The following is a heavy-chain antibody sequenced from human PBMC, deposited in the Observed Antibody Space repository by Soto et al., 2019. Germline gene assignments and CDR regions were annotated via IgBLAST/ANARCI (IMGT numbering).Heavy chain of an antibody. CDR2: IYYSGST. D-gene: IGHD5-12*01. J-gene: IGHJ4*02. V-gene: IGHV4-30-4*01. CDR1: DDSIRSADYY. CDR3: ARGPYSAYAYYFDA. Sequence: PSETLSLTCTVSDDSIRSADYYWSWIRQPPGKGLEWIGYIYYSGSTHYNPSLKSRVIISLDTSKRQFSLKLSSVTAADRAVYYCARGPYSAYAYYFDAWCQGALVTGSS.